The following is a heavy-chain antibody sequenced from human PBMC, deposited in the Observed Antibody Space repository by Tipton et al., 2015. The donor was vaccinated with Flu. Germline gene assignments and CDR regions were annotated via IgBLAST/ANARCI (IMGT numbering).Heavy chain of an antibody. CDR1: GGSIVNSNSH. D-gene: IGHD2-21*01. CDR3: ARTRGGERYSCVMDV. Sequence: TLSLTCSVSGGSIVNSNSHWGWVRQSPGKGLEWIGSVYYTGSTFYNPSLKNRVTISVDSSKSQFSLRLTSVPAAATAIFYGARTRGGERYSCVMDVWGQGITVIVSS. CDR2: VYYTGST. V-gene: IGHV4-39*07. J-gene: IGHJ6*02.